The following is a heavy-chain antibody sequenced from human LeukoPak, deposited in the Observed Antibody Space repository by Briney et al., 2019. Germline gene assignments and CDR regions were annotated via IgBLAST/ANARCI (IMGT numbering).Heavy chain of an antibody. J-gene: IGHJ4*02. Sequence: GASVKVSCKASGYTFTGYYMHWVRQAPGQGLEWMGWINPNSGGTNYAQKFQGWVTMTRDTSISTAYMELSRLRSDDTAVYYCARGLLRSGWYGVGYWGQGTLVTVSS. CDR2: INPNSGGT. V-gene: IGHV1-2*04. CDR1: GYTFTGYY. CDR3: ARGLLRSGWYGVGY. D-gene: IGHD6-19*01.